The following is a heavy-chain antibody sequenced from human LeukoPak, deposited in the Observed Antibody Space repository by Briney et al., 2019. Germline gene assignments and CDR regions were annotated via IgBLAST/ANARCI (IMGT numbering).Heavy chain of an antibody. J-gene: IGHJ5*02. Sequence: GESLKISCKGSGYSFTSYWIGWVRQMPGKGLEWMGIIYPGDSDTRYSPSFQGQVTISADKSISTAYLQWSSLKASDTAMYYCARDTGVGSCYSCAVWFDPWGQGTLVTVSS. CDR1: GYSFTSYW. CDR3: ARDTGVGSCYSCAVWFDP. CDR2: IYPGDSDT. D-gene: IGHD2-15*01. V-gene: IGHV5-51*01.